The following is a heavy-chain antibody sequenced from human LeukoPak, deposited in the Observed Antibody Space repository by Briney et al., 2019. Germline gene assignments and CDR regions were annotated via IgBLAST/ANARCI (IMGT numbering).Heavy chain of an antibody. CDR2: MSYDGSNK. V-gene: IGHV3-30-3*01. CDR1: GFTFSSYA. D-gene: IGHD4/OR15-4a*01. CDR3: ARTLTMLSWFDP. Sequence: GGSLRLSCAASGFTFSSYAMHWVRQAPGKGLEWVAVMSYDGSNKYYADSVKGRFTISRDNSKNTLYLQMNSLRPEDTAVCYCARTLTMLSWFDPWGQGTLVTVSS. J-gene: IGHJ5*02.